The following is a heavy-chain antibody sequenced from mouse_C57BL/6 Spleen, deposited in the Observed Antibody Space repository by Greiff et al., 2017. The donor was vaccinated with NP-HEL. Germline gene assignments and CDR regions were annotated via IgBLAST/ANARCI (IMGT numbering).Heavy chain of an antibody. V-gene: IGHV5-17*01. CDR3: ARGRGPYCDY. J-gene: IGHJ2*01. Sequence: DVMLVESGGGLVKPGGSLKLSCAASGFTFSDYGMHWVRQAPEKGLEWVAYISSGSSTIYYADTVKGRFTSTRDNAQNTLFLQMTSLRSEDTAMYYCARGRGPYCDYWGQGTTLTVSS. CDR2: ISSGSSTI. CDR1: GFTFSDYG.